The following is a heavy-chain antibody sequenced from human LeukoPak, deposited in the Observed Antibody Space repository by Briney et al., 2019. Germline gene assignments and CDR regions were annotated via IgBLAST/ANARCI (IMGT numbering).Heavy chain of an antibody. CDR1: GFIVNSHY. V-gene: IGHV3-53*01. Sequence: PGGSLRLSCAVSGFIVNSHYMSWVRQAPGKGLEMVSIIYSAGTTYYADSVKGRFTMSRDNSKNILSLQMNSLRGEDTAIFYCARVRDKDGPDVFDVWGQGTMVIVSS. J-gene: IGHJ3*01. CDR3: ARVRDKDGPDVFDV. CDR2: IYSAGTT. D-gene: IGHD5-24*01.